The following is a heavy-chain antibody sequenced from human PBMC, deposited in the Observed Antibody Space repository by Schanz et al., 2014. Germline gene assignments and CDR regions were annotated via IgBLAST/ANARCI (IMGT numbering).Heavy chain of an antibody. V-gene: IGHV3-21*01. CDR1: GFNFRNYG. J-gene: IGHJ6*03. CDR3: ARPSDSSWYMDV. Sequence: VQLVESGGGVVQPGRSLRLSCAASGFNFRNYGMHWVRQAPGKGLEWVSSISSSSSYISYADSVKGRFTISRDNAKNSLYLQMNSLRAEDTAVYYCARPSDSSWYMDVWGKGTTVTVSS. D-gene: IGHD2-21*02. CDR2: ISSSSSYI.